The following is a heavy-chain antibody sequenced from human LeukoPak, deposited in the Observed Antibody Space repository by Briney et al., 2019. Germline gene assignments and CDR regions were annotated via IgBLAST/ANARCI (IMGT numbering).Heavy chain of an antibody. V-gene: IGHV4-39*07. CDR3: ARVTLRGVIMSGDAFDI. J-gene: IGHJ3*02. D-gene: IGHD3-10*01. Sequence: SETLSLTCTVSGGSISSSSYYWGWIRQPPGKGLEWIGSIYYSGSTYYNPSLKSRVTISVDTSKNQFSLKLSSVTAADTAVYYCARVTLRGVIMSGDAFDIWGQGTMVTVSS. CDR2: IYYSGST. CDR1: GGSISSSSYY.